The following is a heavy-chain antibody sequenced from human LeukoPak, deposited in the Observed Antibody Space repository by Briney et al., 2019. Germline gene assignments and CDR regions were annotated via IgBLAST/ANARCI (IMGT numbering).Heavy chain of an antibody. J-gene: IGHJ3*02. CDR3: ARYVIVVVNDAFDI. Sequence: PSETLSLTCTVSGGSISSYYWSWIRQPPGKGLEWIGYIYYSGSTNYNPSLNSRVTISVDTSKNQFSPQLSSVTAADTAVYYCARYVIVVVNDAFDIWGQGTMVTVSS. CDR2: IYYSGST. V-gene: IGHV4-59*08. CDR1: GGSISSYY. D-gene: IGHD3-22*01.